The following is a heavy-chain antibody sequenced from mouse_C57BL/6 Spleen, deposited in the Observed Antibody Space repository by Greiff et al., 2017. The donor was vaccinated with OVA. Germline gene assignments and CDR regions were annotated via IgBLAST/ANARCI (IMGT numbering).Heavy chain of an antibody. V-gene: IGHV1-64*01. D-gene: IGHD4-1*01. J-gene: IGHJ2*01. Sequence: QVQLQQPGAELVKPGASVKLSCKASGYTFTSYWMHWVKQRPGQGLEWIGMIHPNSGSTNYNEKFKSKATLTVDKSSSTAYMQLSSLTSEDSAVYYWGRSGTGKIGHYFDFWGQGTTLTVSS. CDR3: GRSGTGKIGHYFDF. CDR1: GYTFTSYW. CDR2: IHPNSGST.